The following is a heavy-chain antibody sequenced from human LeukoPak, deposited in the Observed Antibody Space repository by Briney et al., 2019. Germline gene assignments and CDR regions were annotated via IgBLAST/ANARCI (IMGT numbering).Heavy chain of an antibody. D-gene: IGHD3-22*01. J-gene: IGHJ4*02. CDR2: INHSGST. CDR3: ARGGERITMIVVAKSYDY. Sequence: SETLSLTCTVSGGSISSYYWSWIRQPPGKGLEWIGEINHSGSTNYNPSLKSRVTISVDTSKNQFSLKLSSVTAADTAVYYCARGGERITMIVVAKSYDYWGQGTLVTVSS. CDR1: GGSISSYY. V-gene: IGHV4-34*01.